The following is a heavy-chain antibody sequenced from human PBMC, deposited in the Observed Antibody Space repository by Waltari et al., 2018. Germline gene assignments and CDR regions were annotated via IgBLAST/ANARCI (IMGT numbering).Heavy chain of an antibody. CDR3: ASRYSSSRYFAFDI. Sequence: EVQLVESGGGLVQPGGSLRLSCAASGFTFSSYEMNWVRKAPGKGLEWVSYISSSGSTIYYADSVKGRFTISRDNAKNSLYLQMNSLRAEDTAVYYCASRYSSSRYFAFDIWGQGTMVTVSS. V-gene: IGHV3-48*03. D-gene: IGHD6-6*01. CDR1: GFTFSSYE. CDR2: ISSSGSTI. J-gene: IGHJ3*02.